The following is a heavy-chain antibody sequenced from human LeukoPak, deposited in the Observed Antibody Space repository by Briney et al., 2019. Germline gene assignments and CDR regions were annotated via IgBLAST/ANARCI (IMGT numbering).Heavy chain of an antibody. D-gene: IGHD5-24*01. J-gene: IGHJ4*02. CDR3: ARDKMATTFDY. Sequence: PSETLSLTCTVSGGSISSSSYYWGWIRQPPGKGLEWIGSIYYSGSTYYNPSLKSRVTISVDTSKNQFSLKLSSVTAADTAVYYCARDKMATTFDYWGQGTLVTVSS. V-gene: IGHV4-39*07. CDR1: GGSISSSSYY. CDR2: IYYSGST.